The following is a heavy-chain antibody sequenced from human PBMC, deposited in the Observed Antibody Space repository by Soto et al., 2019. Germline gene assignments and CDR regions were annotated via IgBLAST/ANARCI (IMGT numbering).Heavy chain of an antibody. CDR1: GFAFSSHP. D-gene: IGHD6-6*01. CDR3: ARRTFGSSRSFDI. V-gene: IGHV3-23*01. J-gene: IGHJ3*02. CDR2: ISDSGSLT. Sequence: GGSLRLSCAASGFAFSSHPMSWVRQAPEKWLEWVAGISDSGSLTYNADSVRGRFTISRDNSKNTLYLQMNSLRAEDTAVYYCARRTFGSSRSFDIWGQGXMVTV.